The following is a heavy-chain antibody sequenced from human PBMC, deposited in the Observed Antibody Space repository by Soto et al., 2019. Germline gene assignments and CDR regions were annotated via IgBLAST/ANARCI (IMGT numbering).Heavy chain of an antibody. D-gene: IGHD3-22*01. V-gene: IGHV3-15*07. CDR2: IKSKTDGGTT. J-gene: IGHJ4*02. CDR3: TTDSYDSSGYQLY. CDR1: GFTFSNAW. Sequence: GGSLRLSCAASGFTFSNAWMNWVRQAPGKGLEWVGRIKSKTDGGTTDYAAPVKGRFTISRDDSKNTLYLQMNSLKTEDTAVYYCTTDSYDSSGYQLYWGQGTLVTVSS.